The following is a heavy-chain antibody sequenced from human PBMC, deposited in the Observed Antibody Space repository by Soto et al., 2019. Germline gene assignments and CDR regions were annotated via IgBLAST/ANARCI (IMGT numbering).Heavy chain of an antibody. J-gene: IGHJ5*02. D-gene: IGHD4-4*01. V-gene: IGHV4-59*01. CDR1: GGSISSYY. CDR2: IYYSGST. Sequence: TSETLSLTCTVSGGSISSYYWSWIRQPPGKGLEWIGYIYYSGSTNYNPSLKSRVTISVDTSKNQFSLKLSSVTAADTAVYYCARGSILQSSNWFDPWGQGTLDTVSS. CDR3: ARGSILQSSNWFDP.